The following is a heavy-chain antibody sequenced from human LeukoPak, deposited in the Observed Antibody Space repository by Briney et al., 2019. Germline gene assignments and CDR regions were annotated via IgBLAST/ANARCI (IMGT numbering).Heavy chain of an antibody. CDR1: VSSFNSDA. Sequence: PGGSLTHLCAARVSSFNSDAMWSGDQAPGKGLEWVSAISGSGGSTYNADSVKGRFTISRDNSKNTLYLQMNSLRAEDTAVYYCARASTFDYWGQGTLVTVSS. V-gene: IGHV3-23*01. CDR3: ARASTFDY. J-gene: IGHJ4*02. D-gene: IGHD4-11*01. CDR2: ISGSGGST.